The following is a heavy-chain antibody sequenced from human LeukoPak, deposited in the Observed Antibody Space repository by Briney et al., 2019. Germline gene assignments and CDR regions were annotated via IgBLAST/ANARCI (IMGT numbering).Heavy chain of an antibody. CDR3: AKYNSPNWLDP. CDR1: GYTFTGFY. D-gene: IGHD1-20*01. Sequence: ASVKVSCKASGYTFTGFYMHWVRQAPGQGLEWMGWINPNSGGTYYAQKFQGRITMTRDTSINTAYMELSSLRSDDTAVYFCAKYNSPNWLDPWGQGTLVTVSS. J-gene: IGHJ5*02. CDR2: INPNSGGT. V-gene: IGHV1-2*02.